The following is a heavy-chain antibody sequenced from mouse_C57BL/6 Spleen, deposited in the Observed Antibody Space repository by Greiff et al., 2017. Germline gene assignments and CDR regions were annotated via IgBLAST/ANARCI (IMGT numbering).Heavy chain of an antibody. D-gene: IGHD1-1*01. V-gene: IGHV1-50*01. CDR1: GYTFTSYW. J-gene: IGHJ3*01. CDR3: AYYGAWFAY. Sequence: QVQLQQPGAELVKPGASVKLSCKASGYTFTSYWMQWVKQRPGQGLEWIGEIDPSDSYTNYNQKFKGKATLTVDTSSSTAYMQLISLTSEDSAVYYCAYYGAWFAYWGQGTLVTVSA. CDR2: IDPSDSYT.